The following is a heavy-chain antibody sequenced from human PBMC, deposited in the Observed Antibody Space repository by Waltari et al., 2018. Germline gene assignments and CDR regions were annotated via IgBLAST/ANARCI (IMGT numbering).Heavy chain of an antibody. V-gene: IGHV4-38-2*02. CDR3: ARVGPQLVVPRGAFDI. J-gene: IGHJ3*02. CDR2: IYHSGST. CDR1: GYSISSGYY. Sequence: QVQLQESGPGLVKPSETLSLTCTVSGYSISSGYYWGWIRQPPGKGLEWIGSIYHSGSTYYNPSLKSRVTISVDTSKNQFSLKLSSVTAADTAVYYCARVGPQLVVPRGAFDIWGQGTMVTVSS. D-gene: IGHD2-2*01.